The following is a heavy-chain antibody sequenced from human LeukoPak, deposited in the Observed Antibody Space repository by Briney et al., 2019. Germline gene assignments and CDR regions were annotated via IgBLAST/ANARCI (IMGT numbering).Heavy chain of an antibody. D-gene: IGHD3-16*01. V-gene: IGHV3-21*01. CDR1: GFTFSASD. CDR3: ARDPIYAPPPLAAFDI. CDR2: ISSSSSYI. Sequence: PGGPLRLSCAASGFTFSASDMNWVRQTPGKGLEWVSSISSSSSYIYYADSVKGRFSISRDNAKKSLYLQMNSLRAEDTAVYYCARDPIYAPPPLAAFDIWGQGTLVTVSS. J-gene: IGHJ3*02.